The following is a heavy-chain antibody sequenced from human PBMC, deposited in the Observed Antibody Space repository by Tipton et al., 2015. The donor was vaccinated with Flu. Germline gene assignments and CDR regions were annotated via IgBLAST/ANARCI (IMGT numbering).Heavy chain of an antibody. CDR3: GSPLPPDGSGGSGCSMRDY. CDR1: GYSFTSYW. D-gene: IGHD2-15*01. J-gene: IGHJ4*02. Sequence: QLVQSGAEVKKPGESLKISCKGSGYSFTSYWIGWVRQMPGKGLEWMGIIYPGDSDTRYSPSFQGQVTISADKSISTAYLQWSSLKAAEPAMYSCGSPLPPDGSGGSGCSMRDYWGQGAPVTVSS. V-gene: IGHV5-51*01. CDR2: IYPGDSDT.